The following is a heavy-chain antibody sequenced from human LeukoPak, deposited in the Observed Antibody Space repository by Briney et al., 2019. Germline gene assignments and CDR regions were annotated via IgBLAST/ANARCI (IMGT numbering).Heavy chain of an antibody. Sequence: SETLSLTCTVSGGSITSYYWSWIRQPAGKGLEWIGRIHTSGSTNYNPSLKSRVTMSVDTSKNQFSLKLSSVTAADTAVYYCARGYYYYDSSGHRASYYYYMDVWGKGTTVTVSS. D-gene: IGHD3-22*01. V-gene: IGHV4-4*07. CDR1: GGSITSYY. J-gene: IGHJ6*03. CDR2: IHTSGST. CDR3: ARGYYYYDSSGHRASYYYYMDV.